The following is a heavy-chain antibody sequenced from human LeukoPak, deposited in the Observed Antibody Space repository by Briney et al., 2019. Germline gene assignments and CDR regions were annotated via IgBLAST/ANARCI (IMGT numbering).Heavy chain of an antibody. CDR2: ISGSGGST. Sequence: GRSLRLSCAASGFTFDDYAMHWVRQGPGKGLEWVSAISGSGGSTYYADSVKGRFTISRDNSKNTLYLQMNSLRAEDTAVYYCAKDQYSSGPGAWGQGTLVTVSS. CDR1: GFTFDDYA. J-gene: IGHJ5*02. V-gene: IGHV3-23*01. CDR3: AKDQYSSGPGA. D-gene: IGHD6-19*01.